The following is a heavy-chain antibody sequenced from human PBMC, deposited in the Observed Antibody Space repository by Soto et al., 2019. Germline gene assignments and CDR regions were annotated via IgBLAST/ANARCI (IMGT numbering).Heavy chain of an antibody. Sequence: QVQLVQSGAEVKKPGSSVKVSCKASGGTFSSYAISWVRQAPGQGLEWMGGIIPIFGTANYAQKFQGRVTMTADESTSTAYMEQSSLRSEDTAVYYCANERGIGVVGSGYYYGIDVWGQGTTVTDSS. V-gene: IGHV1-69*12. CDR3: ANERGIGVVGSGYYYGIDV. CDR2: IIPIFGTA. D-gene: IGHD3-3*01. CDR1: GGTFSSYA. J-gene: IGHJ6*02.